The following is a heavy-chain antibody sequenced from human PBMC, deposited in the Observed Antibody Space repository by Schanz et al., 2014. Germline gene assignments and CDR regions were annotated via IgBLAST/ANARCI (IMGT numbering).Heavy chain of an antibody. CDR3: ASPSGYSDYGTYFDF. D-gene: IGHD5-12*01. Sequence: QVPLVESGGGVVQPGRSLRLSCAASGFIFSSYGLHWVRQAPGKGLEWVALISNDGSIKYYADSVEGRFTISRDNSRNTLYLQMNSLRTEDTAVYYCASPSGYSDYGTYFDFWGQGTLVTVSS. CDR1: GFIFSSYG. J-gene: IGHJ4*02. V-gene: IGHV3-30*06. CDR2: ISNDGSIK.